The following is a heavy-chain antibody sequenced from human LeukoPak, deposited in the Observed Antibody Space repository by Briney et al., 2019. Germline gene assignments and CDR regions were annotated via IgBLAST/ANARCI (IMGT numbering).Heavy chain of an antibody. CDR2: IDASNGNT. CDR3: ARDYHYVPDF. Sequence: ASVKVSCKASGYTFTNYGISWVRQAPGQGLEWMGWIDASNGNTNYAQKLQGRVTITTDTSTTTAYMEMASLRFDDTAVYYCARDYHYVPDFWGQGTLVTVSS. CDR1: GYTFTNYG. J-gene: IGHJ4*02. D-gene: IGHD3-16*01. V-gene: IGHV1-18*01.